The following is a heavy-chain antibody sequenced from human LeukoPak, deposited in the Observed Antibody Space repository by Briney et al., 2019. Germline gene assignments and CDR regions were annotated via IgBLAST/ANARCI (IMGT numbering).Heavy chain of an antibody. CDR2: ISYDGSNK. V-gene: IGHV3-30-3*01. CDR3: ARAYGLDY. Sequence: GGSLRLSCAASGFTFSSYAMHWGRQAPGKGLEWVAVISYDGSNKYYADSVKGRFTISRDNSKNTLYLQMNSLRAEDTAVYYCARAYGLDYWGQGTLVTVSS. D-gene: IGHD4-17*01. CDR1: GFTFSSYA. J-gene: IGHJ4*02.